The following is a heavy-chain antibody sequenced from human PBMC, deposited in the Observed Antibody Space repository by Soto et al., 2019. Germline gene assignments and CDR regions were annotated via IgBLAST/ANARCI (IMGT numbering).Heavy chain of an antibody. CDR3: ARLQAAVPHY. J-gene: IGHJ4*02. V-gene: IGHV4-39*01. Sequence: QLQLQESGPGLLKPSETLSLTCTVSGDSISVSPYFWGWIRQPPGKGLEWIASISYDGYTVYTPSLKSRAFISVDTSKTQFSLKLTSVAAADTAIYFCARLQAAVPHYWGQGTLVIVSS. D-gene: IGHD6-13*01. CDR1: GDSISVSPYF. CDR2: ISYDGYT.